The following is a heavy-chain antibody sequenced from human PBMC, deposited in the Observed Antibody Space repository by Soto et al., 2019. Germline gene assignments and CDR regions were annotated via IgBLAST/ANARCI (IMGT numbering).Heavy chain of an antibody. CDR2: ISAYNGNT. J-gene: IGHJ6*02. CDR1: GYTFTSYG. CDR3: ARSIFTPTYYYYGMDV. D-gene: IGHD3-9*01. V-gene: IGHV1-18*01. Sequence: ASVKVSCKASGYTFTSYGISWVRQAAGQGLEWMGWISAYNGNTNYAQKLQGRVTMTTDTSTSTAYMELRSLRSDDTAVYYCARSIFTPTYYYYGMDVWGQGTTVTVSS.